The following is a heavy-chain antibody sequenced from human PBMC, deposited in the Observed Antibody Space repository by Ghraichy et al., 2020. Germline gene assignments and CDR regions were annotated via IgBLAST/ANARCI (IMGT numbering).Heavy chain of an antibody. V-gene: IGHV2-70*01. CDR1: GFSLSTSGMC. Sequence: SGPTLVKPTQTLTLTCTFSGFSLSTSGMCVSWIRQPPGKALEWLALIDWDDDKYYSTSLKTRLTISKDTSKNQVVLTMTNMDPVDTATYYCARSYYYDSSGYFPHPRPFDYWGQGTLVTVSS. D-gene: IGHD3-22*01. CDR2: IDWDDDK. J-gene: IGHJ4*02. CDR3: ARSYYYDSSGYFPHPRPFDY.